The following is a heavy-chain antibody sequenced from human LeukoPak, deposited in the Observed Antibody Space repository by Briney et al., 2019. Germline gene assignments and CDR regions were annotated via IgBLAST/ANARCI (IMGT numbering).Heavy chain of an antibody. V-gene: IGHV4-39*07. Sequence: SETLSLTCTVSGPPISGYYWSWIRQPPGKGLEWIGSIYYSGSTYYNPSLKSRVTISVDTSKNQFSLKLSSVTAADTAVYYCARGGSNYYYYYYMDVWGKGTTVTVSS. CDR3: ARGGSNYYYYYYMDV. J-gene: IGHJ6*03. CDR1: GPPISGYY. CDR2: IYYSGST.